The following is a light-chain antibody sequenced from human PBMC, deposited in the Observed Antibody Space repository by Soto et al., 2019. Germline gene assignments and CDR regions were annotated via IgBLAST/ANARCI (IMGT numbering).Light chain of an antibody. CDR2: SNN. J-gene: IGLJ2*01. Sequence: QSVLTQPPSASGTPGQRVTISCSGSSSNIGSNTVNWYQQLQGTAPTLLIYSNNQRPSWVPDRFSGSKSGTSASLAISGRQSADEADYYCSALDASLNGPVFGGGTKLTVL. CDR3: SALDASLNGPV. CDR1: SSNIGSNT. V-gene: IGLV1-44*01.